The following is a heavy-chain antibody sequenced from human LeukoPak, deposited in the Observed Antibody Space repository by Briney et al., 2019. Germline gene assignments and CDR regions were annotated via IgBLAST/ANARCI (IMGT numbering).Heavy chain of an antibody. D-gene: IGHD2-2*01. CDR1: GFTFSNYA. CDR3: AREGCSTTSCYHFDY. Sequence: GGSLRLSCAASGFTFSNYARNWVRQAPGKGLEWVSVISTSGSGTYYADSVKGRFAISRDNSRNTLYLQMSRLRADDTAVYYCAREGCSTTSCYHFDYWGQGTLVTVSS. J-gene: IGHJ4*02. V-gene: IGHV3-23*01. CDR2: ISTSGSGT.